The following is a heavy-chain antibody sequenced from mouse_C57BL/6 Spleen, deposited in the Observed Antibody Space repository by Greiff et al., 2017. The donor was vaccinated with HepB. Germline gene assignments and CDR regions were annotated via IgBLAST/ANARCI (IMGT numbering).Heavy chain of an antibody. CDR1: GFTFSSYG. V-gene: IGHV5-6*01. Sequence: EVQRVESGGDLVKPGGSLKLSCAASGFTFSSYGMSWVRQTPDKRLEWVATISSGGSYTYYPDSVKGRFTISRDNAKNPLYLQMRSLKSEDTARYYCARHGDDYDGWYFDVWGTGTTVTVSS. J-gene: IGHJ1*03. D-gene: IGHD2-4*01. CDR2: ISSGGSYT. CDR3: ARHGDDYDGWYFDV.